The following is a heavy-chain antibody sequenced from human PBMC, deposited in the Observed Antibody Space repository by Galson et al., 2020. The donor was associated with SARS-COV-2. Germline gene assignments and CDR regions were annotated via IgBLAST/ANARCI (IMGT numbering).Heavy chain of an antibody. Sequence: SETLSLTCNVSGGSISSYYWNWIRQPPGKGLEWNGYIYYSGSTQYNPSLKSRVTISVATSKNQFSLNLSSVTAADTAVYYCASAAYGSTWSLRYFQDWGQGTLVTVSS. V-gene: IGHV4-59*08. D-gene: IGHD6-13*01. CDR2: IYYSGST. J-gene: IGHJ1*01. CDR3: ASAAYGSTWSLRYFQD. CDR1: GGSISSYY.